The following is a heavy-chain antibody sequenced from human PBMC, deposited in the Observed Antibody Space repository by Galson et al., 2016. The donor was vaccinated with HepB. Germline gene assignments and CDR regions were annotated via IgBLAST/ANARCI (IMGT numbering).Heavy chain of an antibody. J-gene: IGHJ5*02. CDR1: GYTFATHD. Sequence: SVKVSCKASGYTFATHDINWVRQATGQGLEWMGWMNPESGNTVYAEKFQGRVTMFRDNSINTAYLEVYRLRSDDTAVYYCARRNSGYRAGNWFDPWGQGTLVTVSS. CDR3: ARRNSGYRAGNWFDP. CDR2: MNPESGNT. V-gene: IGHV1-8*01. D-gene: IGHD5-12*01.